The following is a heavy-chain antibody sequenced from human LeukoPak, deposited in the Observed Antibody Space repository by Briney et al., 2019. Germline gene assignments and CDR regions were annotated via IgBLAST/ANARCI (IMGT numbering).Heavy chain of an antibody. Sequence: ASVKVSCKASGYTFTSYGISWVRQAPGQGLEWMGWINPNSGGTNYAQKFQGRVTMTRDTSISTAYMELSRLRSDDTAVYYCARSYSSSWPFDYWGQGTLVTVSS. CDR2: INPNSGGT. CDR3: ARSYSSSWPFDY. V-gene: IGHV1-2*02. D-gene: IGHD6-13*01. CDR1: GYTFTSYG. J-gene: IGHJ4*02.